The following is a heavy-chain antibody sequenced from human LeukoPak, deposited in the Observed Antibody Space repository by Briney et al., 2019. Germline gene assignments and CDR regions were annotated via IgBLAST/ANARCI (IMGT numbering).Heavy chain of an antibody. CDR2: ISGFNGAT. D-gene: IGHD6-13*01. CDR3: ARALPGAATAHNWFDP. CDR1: GYTFTIYG. V-gene: IGHV1-18*01. Sequence: ASVRVSYKASGYTFTIYGISWVRQAPGQGLEWMGWISGFNGATNYAQKFQGRVTMTIDTSTNTTYMDLRTVTSDDTAIYYCARALPGAATAHNWFDPWGQGTLVTVSS. J-gene: IGHJ5*02.